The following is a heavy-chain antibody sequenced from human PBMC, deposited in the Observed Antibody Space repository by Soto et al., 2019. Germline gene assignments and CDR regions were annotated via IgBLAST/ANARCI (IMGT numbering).Heavy chain of an antibody. CDR1: GFTFSSYA. CDR2: ISGSGGST. D-gene: IGHD6-19*01. V-gene: IGHV3-23*01. J-gene: IGHJ5*02. Sequence: EVQLLESGGGLVQPGGSLRLSCAASGFTFSSYAMSWVRQAPGKGLEWVSAISGSGGSTYYADSVKGRFTISRDNSKNTLYLQMNSLRAEDTAVYYCAKDLSSGRRWLVRTGGNWFDPWGQGTLVTVSS. CDR3: AKDLSSGRRWLVRTGGNWFDP.